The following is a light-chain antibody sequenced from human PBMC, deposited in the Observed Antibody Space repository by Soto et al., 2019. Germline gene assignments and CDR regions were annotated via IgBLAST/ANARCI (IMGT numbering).Light chain of an antibody. V-gene: IGLV2-14*01. CDR1: SSDVGGYNY. Sequence: QSALTQPASVSGSPGQSITISCTGTSSDVGGYNYVSWYQQHPGKVPKLMIYEVSNRPSGVSNRFSGSKSGNTASLTISGLQAEDDADYYCSSYTSSSTYVFGTGTKLTVL. CDR2: EVS. J-gene: IGLJ1*01. CDR3: SSYTSSSTYV.